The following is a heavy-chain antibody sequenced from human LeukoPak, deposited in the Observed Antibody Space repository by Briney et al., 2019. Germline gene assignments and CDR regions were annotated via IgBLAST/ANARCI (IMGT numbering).Heavy chain of an antibody. CDR1: GYSFSTYG. Sequence: GASVKVSCKASGYSFSTYGITWVRQAPGQGLEWVGWISAYNGNTNYAQKLQGRVTMTTDTSTNTAYMELRSLRSDDTAVYYCARDAAYCSGGSCYSVPTVHFDYWGQGTLVAVSS. CDR2: ISAYNGNT. J-gene: IGHJ4*02. CDR3: ARDAAYCSGGSCYSVPTVHFDY. D-gene: IGHD2-15*01. V-gene: IGHV1-18*01.